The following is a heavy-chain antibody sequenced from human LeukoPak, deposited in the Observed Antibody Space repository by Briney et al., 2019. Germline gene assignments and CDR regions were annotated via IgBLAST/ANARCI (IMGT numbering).Heavy chain of an antibody. CDR3: ARDVGITGWYTFDY. CDR2: TYYRSKSYS. D-gene: IGHD2-15*01. CDR1: GYRVSSINGA. J-gene: IGHJ4*02. V-gene: IGHV6-1*01. Sequence: SQTLSLTFAISGYRVSSINGAWNWVRQSPSRGLEWLGRTYYRSKSYSDYAVSVQGRITINPDTSKNQFSLQLNSVTPDDTAVYYCARDVGITGWYTFDYWGQGTLVTVSS.